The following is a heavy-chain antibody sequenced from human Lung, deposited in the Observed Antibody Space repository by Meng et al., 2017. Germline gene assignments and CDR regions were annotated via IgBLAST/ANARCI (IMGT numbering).Heavy chain of an antibody. V-gene: IGHV3-74*01. CDR2: ITGDGSSK. Sequence: VQLVEFGGGLFQPGGSLGLSCAASGFTFSTHWMHWVRQAPGKGLEWVSRITGDGSSKIYADSVQGRFTMSRDNAKNTLSLQMNSLRAEDTAAYYCARGGVTTDDWGQGTLVTVSS. CDR1: GFTFSTHW. J-gene: IGHJ4*02. D-gene: IGHD4-17*01. CDR3: ARGGVTTDD.